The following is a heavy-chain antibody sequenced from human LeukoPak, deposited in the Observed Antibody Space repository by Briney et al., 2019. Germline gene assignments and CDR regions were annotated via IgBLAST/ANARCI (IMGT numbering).Heavy chain of an antibody. J-gene: IGHJ3*02. D-gene: IGHD5-12*01. CDR3: ARDKGGYDYLRAFDI. CDR2: ISSSSSYI. V-gene: IGHV3-21*01. CDR1: GLTFSSYS. Sequence: GGSLRPSCAASGLTFSSYSMNWVRQAPGKGLEWVSSISSSSSYIYYADSVKGRFTISRDNAKNSLYLQMNSLRAEDTAVYYCARDKGGYDYLRAFDIWGQGTMVTVSS.